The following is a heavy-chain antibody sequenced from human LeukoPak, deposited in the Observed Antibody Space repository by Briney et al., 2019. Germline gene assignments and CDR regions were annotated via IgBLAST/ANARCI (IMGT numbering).Heavy chain of an antibody. CDR2: IYWDDDK. CDR3: AHKHGGTSYDDY. CDR1: GFSLSTSGVG. Sequence: SGPTLVKPTQTLTLTCTFSGFSLSTSGVGVGWIRQPPGKALEWLAIIYWDDDKRYIPSLKSRLTITKDTSKNQVVLTMTNMDPVDTATYYCAHKHGGTSYDDYWGQGTLVTVSS. D-gene: IGHD1-26*01. J-gene: IGHJ4*02. V-gene: IGHV2-5*02.